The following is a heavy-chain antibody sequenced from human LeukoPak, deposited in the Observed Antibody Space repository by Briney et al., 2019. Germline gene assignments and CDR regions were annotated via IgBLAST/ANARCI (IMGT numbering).Heavy chain of an antibody. CDR2: IYYSGST. D-gene: IGHD2-15*01. Sequence: SQTLSLTCTVSGGSISSGDYYRSWIRQPPGKGLEWIGYIYYSGSTYYNPSLKSRVTISVDTSKNQFSLKLSSVTAADTAVYYCARASNIVVVVAATPPLKYYFDYWGQGTLVTVSS. CDR1: GGSISSGDYY. J-gene: IGHJ4*02. V-gene: IGHV4-30-4*01. CDR3: ARASNIVVVVAATPPLKYYFDY.